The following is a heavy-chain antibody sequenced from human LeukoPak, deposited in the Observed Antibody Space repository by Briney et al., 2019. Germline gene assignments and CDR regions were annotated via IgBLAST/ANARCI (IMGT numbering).Heavy chain of an antibody. Sequence: GGSLRLSCAASGFTFSSYAMSWVRQAPGKGLEWVSAISGSGGSTYYADSVKGRFTISRDNSKNTLYLQMNSLRAEDTAVYYCAKVRRVSGFRLSWFGELSLDYWGQGTLVTVSS. D-gene: IGHD3-10*01. CDR3: AKVRRVSGFRLSWFGELSLDY. CDR2: ISGSGGST. J-gene: IGHJ4*02. CDR1: GFTFSSYA. V-gene: IGHV3-23*01.